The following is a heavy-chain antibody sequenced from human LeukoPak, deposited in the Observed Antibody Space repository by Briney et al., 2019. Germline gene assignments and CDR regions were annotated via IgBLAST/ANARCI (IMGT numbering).Heavy chain of an antibody. Sequence: GGSLKLSWAPSGFTFSTYSRNGVGQPPGRGLYWVSSTSSSSSSIYYSNSVKGRFTVSRDNANNSLSLQMNSLRDEDTAVYYCAGSLRGGGWYMYWGQGTLVTVSS. J-gene: IGHJ4*02. CDR1: GFTFSTYS. V-gene: IGHV3-21*01. CDR3: AGSLRGGGWYMY. CDR2: TSSSSSSI. D-gene: IGHD6-19*01.